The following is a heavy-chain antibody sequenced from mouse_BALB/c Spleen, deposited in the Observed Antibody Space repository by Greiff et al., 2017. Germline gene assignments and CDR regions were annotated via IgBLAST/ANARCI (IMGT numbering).Heavy chain of an antibody. CDR3: AKLTLNPVRPVFAY. CDR2: IWGDGST. V-gene: IGHV2-3*01. CDR1: GFSLTSYG. Sequence: VQGVESGPGLVAPSQSLSITCTVSGFSLTSYGVSWVRQPPGKGLEWLGVIWGDGSTNYHSALISRLSISKDNSKSQVFLKLNSLQTDDTATYYCAKLTLNPVRPVFAYWGQGTLVTVSA. J-gene: IGHJ3*01. D-gene: IGHD2-14*01.